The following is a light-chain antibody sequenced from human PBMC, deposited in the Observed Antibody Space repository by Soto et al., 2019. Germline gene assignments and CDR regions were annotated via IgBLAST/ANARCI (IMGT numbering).Light chain of an antibody. CDR1: QSIASS. Sequence: DIQMTQSPSSLSASVGDRVTITCRASQSIASSLNWYQQKPGKVPKLLIYAASSLQSGVPSRFSGSGSGTAFTLTINSLQPEDFATYYCQQTYSAPPVYTFGQGTKLEIK. V-gene: IGKV1-39*01. J-gene: IGKJ2*01. CDR2: AAS. CDR3: QQTYSAPPVYT.